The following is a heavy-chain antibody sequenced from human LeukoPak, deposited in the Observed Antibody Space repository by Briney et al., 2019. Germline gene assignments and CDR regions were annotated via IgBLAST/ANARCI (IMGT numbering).Heavy chain of an antibody. Sequence: ASVTVSCKASGYTFTGYFIHWVRQAPGQGLEWMGWINPNNGGTKYAQKFQDRVTMTRDTSISTAYMELSRLRSDDTAVYYCARDERYDSSGYPFDYWGQGTLVTVSS. D-gene: IGHD3-22*01. CDR3: ARDERYDSSGYPFDY. CDR1: GYTFTGYF. CDR2: INPNNGGT. V-gene: IGHV1-2*02. J-gene: IGHJ4*02.